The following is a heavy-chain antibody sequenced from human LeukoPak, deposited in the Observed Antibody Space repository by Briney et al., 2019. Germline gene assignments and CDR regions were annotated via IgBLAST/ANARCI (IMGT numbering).Heavy chain of an antibody. CDR3: AKDPHPYSSSWPIIYYFDY. V-gene: IGHV3-23*01. Sequence: GGSLRLSCAASGFTFSSYAMSWVRQAPGKGLEWVSAISGSGGGTYYADSVKGRFTISRDNSKNTLYLQMNSLRAEDTAVYYCAKDPHPYSSSWPIIYYFDYWGQGTLVTVSS. CDR2: ISGSGGGT. J-gene: IGHJ4*02. D-gene: IGHD6-13*01. CDR1: GFTFSSYA.